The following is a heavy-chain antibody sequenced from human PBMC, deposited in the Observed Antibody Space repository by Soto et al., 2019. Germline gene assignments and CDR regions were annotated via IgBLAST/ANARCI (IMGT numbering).Heavy chain of an antibody. D-gene: IGHD4-17*01. CDR2: IWYDGSNK. J-gene: IGHJ6*01. Sequence: HPGXPQIHPYIAAEFNFRDLGSRCISQAPIKWLERVAVIWYDGSNKYYADSVKGRFTISRDNSKNTLYLQMDSLRAEDTAVYYCARDLYYGGKGHSYYGMDVWGQGTTVTVSS. CDR3: ARDLYYGGKGHSYYGMDV. V-gene: IGHV3-33*08. CDR1: EFNFRDLG.